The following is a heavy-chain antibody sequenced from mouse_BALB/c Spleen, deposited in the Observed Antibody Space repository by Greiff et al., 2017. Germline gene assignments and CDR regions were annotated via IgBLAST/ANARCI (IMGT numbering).Heavy chain of an antibody. V-gene: IGHV1-9*01. J-gene: IGHJ4*01. Sequence: QVQLKESGAELMKPGASVKISCKASGYTFSSYWIEWVKQRPGHGLEWIGEILPGSGSTNYNEKFKGKATFTADTSSNTAYMQLSSLTSEDSAVYYCARSMITSAMDYWGQGTSVTVSA. CDR3: ARSMITSAMDY. CDR1: GYTFSSYW. D-gene: IGHD2-4*01. CDR2: ILPGSGST.